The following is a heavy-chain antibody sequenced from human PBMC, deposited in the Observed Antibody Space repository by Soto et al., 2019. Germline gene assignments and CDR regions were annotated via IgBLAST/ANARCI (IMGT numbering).Heavy chain of an antibody. D-gene: IGHD1-26*01. V-gene: IGHV3-23*01. J-gene: IGHJ5*02. CDR3: AKSLPATPTTGPLVAP. CDR2: ISSIGGTT. Sequence: KGLEWVSIISSIGGTTYYSDSVKGRFPISRDNSKSTLYLQMNSLRAEDSSLYFCAKSLPATPTTGPLVAPRGQRTPVTVIS.